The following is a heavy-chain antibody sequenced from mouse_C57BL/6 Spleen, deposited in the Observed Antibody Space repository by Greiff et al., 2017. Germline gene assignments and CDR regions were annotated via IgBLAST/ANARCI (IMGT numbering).Heavy chain of an antibody. CDR1: GFTFSDYG. CDR2: ISSGSSTI. CDR3: ARPNFGSRGVYYAMDY. D-gene: IGHD1-1*01. V-gene: IGHV5-17*01. J-gene: IGHJ4*01. Sequence: EVQVVESGGGLVKPGGSLKLSCAASGFTFSDYGMHWVRQAPEKGLEWVAYISSGSSTIYYADTVKGRFTISRDNAKNTLFLQMTSLRSEDTAMYYCARPNFGSRGVYYAMDYWGQGTSVTVSS.